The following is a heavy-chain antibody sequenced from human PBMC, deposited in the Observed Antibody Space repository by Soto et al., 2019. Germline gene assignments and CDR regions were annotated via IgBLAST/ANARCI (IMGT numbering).Heavy chain of an antibody. CDR2: ISGSGGST. V-gene: IGHV3-23*01. CDR3: AKIKQLVHWFDP. CDR1: GFTFSSHA. J-gene: IGHJ5*02. Sequence: GGSLRLSCAASGFTFSSHAMSWVRQAPGKGLEWVSAISGSGGSTYYADSVKGRFTISRDNSKNTLYLQMNSLRAEDTAVYYCAKIKQLVHWFDPWGQGTLVTVSS. D-gene: IGHD6-6*01.